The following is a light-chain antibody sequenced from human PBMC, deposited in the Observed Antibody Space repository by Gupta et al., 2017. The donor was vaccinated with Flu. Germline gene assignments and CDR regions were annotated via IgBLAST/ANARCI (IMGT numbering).Light chain of an antibody. CDR1: QDITNF. J-gene: IGKJ4*01. CDR2: DAS. Sequence: DIQMTQSPSSLSPSVGDRVTITCQASQDITNFLNWYQQRPGKAPKILIYDASNLETGVPSRFSGSGSGTDFTFTINNLQPEDIATYYCQQYDNLPLTFGGGTRVEIK. CDR3: QQYDNLPLT. V-gene: IGKV1-33*01.